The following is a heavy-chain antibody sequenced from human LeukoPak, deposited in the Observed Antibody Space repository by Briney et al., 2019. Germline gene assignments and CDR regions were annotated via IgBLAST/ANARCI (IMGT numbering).Heavy chain of an antibody. J-gene: IGHJ3*02. V-gene: IGHV1-69*05. CDR1: GGTFSSYA. CDR2: IIPIFGTA. Sequence: GASVKVSCKASGGTFSSYAISWVRQAPGQGLEWMGGIIPIFGTANYAQKFQGRVTMTRDTSTSTVYMELSSLRSEDTAVYYCARDLVPRVGGGAFDIWGQGTMVTVSS. D-gene: IGHD3-16*01. CDR3: ARDLVPRVGGGAFDI.